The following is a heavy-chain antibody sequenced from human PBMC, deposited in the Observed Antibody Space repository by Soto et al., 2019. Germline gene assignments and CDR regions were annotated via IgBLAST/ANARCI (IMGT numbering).Heavy chain of an antibody. Sequence: GGSLRLSCAASGFTFSNYAMSWVRQAPGKGLEWVSSISGTGGSTYLGDSVKGRFTISRDNSKNTLNLQMNTLRAGDTAIYYCAKLQSYDFWSGYSFDHWGQGTLVTVSS. CDR2: ISGTGGST. V-gene: IGHV3-23*01. D-gene: IGHD3-3*01. CDR3: AKLQSYDFWSGYSFDH. CDR1: GFTFSNYA. J-gene: IGHJ4*02.